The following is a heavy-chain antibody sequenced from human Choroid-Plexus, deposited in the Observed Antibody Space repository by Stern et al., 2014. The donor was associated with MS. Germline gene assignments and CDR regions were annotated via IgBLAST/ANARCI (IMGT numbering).Heavy chain of an antibody. D-gene: IGHD2-15*01. V-gene: IGHV3-30*18. Sequence: QVQLVESGGGVAQPGRPLILSCAASGFTFSNFGMHWVRQAPGKGLEWVALISYDGSDKYYADSAKGRFTIFRDNSKKTLYMHMNSLRAEDTAVYYCAKDRQWSTYFFDYWGQGSLVTVSS. J-gene: IGHJ4*02. CDR3: AKDRQWSTYFFDY. CDR1: GFTFSNFG. CDR2: ISYDGSDK.